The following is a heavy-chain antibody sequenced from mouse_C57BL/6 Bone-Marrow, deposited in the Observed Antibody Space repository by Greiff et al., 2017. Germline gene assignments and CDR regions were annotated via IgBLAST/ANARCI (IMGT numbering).Heavy chain of an antibody. Sequence: QLQQPGAELVKPGASVKLSCKASGYTFTSYWMQWVKQRPGQGLEWIGEIDPSDSYTNYNQKFKGKATLTVDTSPSTAYMQRSSLTSEDSAVYYSARDHSNYGAWFAYWGQGTLVTVSA. J-gene: IGHJ3*01. CDR1: GYTFTSYW. V-gene: IGHV1-50*01. CDR3: ARDHSNYGAWFAY. CDR2: IDPSDSYT. D-gene: IGHD2-5*01.